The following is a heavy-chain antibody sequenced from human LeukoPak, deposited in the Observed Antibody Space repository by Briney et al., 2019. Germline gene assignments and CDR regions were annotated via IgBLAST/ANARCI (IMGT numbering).Heavy chain of an antibody. J-gene: IGHJ4*02. V-gene: IGHV3-20*04. CDR1: GFTFDDDG. D-gene: IGHD6-13*01. Sequence: GGPLILSCAASGFTFDDDGMSWVRQAPGNGLEWVSVINWNGGSIGYAVYVKGRFTISRYNAKNSLYLQMNSLRAEDTALYYCARVRRYSSSWYLDYWGQGTLVTVSS. CDR2: INWNGGSI. CDR3: ARVRRYSSSWYLDY.